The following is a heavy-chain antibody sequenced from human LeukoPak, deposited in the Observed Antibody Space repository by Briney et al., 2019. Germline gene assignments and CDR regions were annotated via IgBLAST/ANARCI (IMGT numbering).Heavy chain of an antibody. CDR2: ISSSSSYI. Sequence: GGSLRLSCAASGFTFSSYSMNWVRQAPGKGLEWVSSISSSSSYIYYADSVKGRFTISRDNAKNSLYLQMNSLRAEDTAVYYCASAYTSIAAREADYWGQGTLVTVSS. D-gene: IGHD6-6*01. V-gene: IGHV3-21*01. CDR1: GFTFSSYS. CDR3: ASAYTSIAAREADY. J-gene: IGHJ4*02.